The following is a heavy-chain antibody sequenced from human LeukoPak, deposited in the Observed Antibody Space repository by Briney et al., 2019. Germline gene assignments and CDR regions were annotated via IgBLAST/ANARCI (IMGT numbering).Heavy chain of an antibody. Sequence: GGSLRLSCAASGFTFDDYAMPWVRQAPGKGLEWVSGISWNSGSIGYADSVKGRFTISRDNAKNSLYLQMNSLRAEDTALYYCAKAPGHILTGYLSFDYWGQGTLVTVSS. V-gene: IGHV3-9*01. J-gene: IGHJ4*02. CDR1: GFTFDDYA. D-gene: IGHD3-9*01. CDR2: ISWNSGSI. CDR3: AKAPGHILTGYLSFDY.